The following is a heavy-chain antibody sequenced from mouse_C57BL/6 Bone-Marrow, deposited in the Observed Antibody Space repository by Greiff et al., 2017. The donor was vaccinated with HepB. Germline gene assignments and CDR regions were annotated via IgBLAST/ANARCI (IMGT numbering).Heavy chain of an antibody. V-gene: IGHV1-63*01. J-gene: IGHJ1*03. CDR3: ARSSLWYFDV. Sequence: VKLQESGAELVRPGTSVKMSCKASGYTFTNYWIGWAKQRPGHGLEWIGDIYPGGGYTNYNEKFKGKATLTADKSSSTAYMQFSSLTSEDSAIYYCARSSLWYFDVWGTGTTVTVSS. CDR2: IYPGGGYT. D-gene: IGHD6-1*01. CDR1: GYTFTNYW.